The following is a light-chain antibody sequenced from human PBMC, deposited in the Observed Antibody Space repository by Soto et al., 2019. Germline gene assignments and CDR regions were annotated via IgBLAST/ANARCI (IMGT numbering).Light chain of an antibody. CDR2: STS. CDR1: QSLSVSY. V-gene: IGKV3-20*01. CDR3: QQFGDSPQT. J-gene: IGKJ1*01. Sequence: EIVLTQSPGTLSLSPGDRATLSCRASQSLSVSYIAGYQQKPGQAPRLLIYSTSTRAAGIPDRFTGRGSGTRFRLAISRVEREGFGVYDCQQFGDSPQTFGQGTTVEV.